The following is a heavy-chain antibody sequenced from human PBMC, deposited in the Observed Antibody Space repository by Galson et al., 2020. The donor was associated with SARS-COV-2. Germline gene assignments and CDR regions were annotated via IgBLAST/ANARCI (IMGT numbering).Heavy chain of an antibody. CDR3: ARGPLVGANNWFDP. CDR1: GGSISSSNW. Sequence: SETLSLTCAVSGGSISSSNWWSWVRQPPGKGLEWIGEIYHSGSTNYNPSLKSRVTISVDKSKNQFSLKLSSVTAADTAVYYCARGPLVGANNWFDPWGQGTLVTVSS. J-gene: IGHJ5*02. CDR2: IYHSGST. V-gene: IGHV4-4*02. D-gene: IGHD1-26*01.